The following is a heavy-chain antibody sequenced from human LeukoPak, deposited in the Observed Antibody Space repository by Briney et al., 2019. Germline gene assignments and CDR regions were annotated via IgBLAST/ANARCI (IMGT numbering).Heavy chain of an antibody. CDR2: IYYSGST. Sequence: SETLSLTCTVSGGSISSYYWSWIRQPPGKGLEWIGYIYYSGSTNYNPSLKNRVTISVDTSKNQFSLKLSSVTAADTAVYYCAREVPGDYYDSSGYLPYAFDIWGQGTMVTVSS. V-gene: IGHV4-59*01. J-gene: IGHJ3*02. D-gene: IGHD3-22*01. CDR1: GGSISSYY. CDR3: AREVPGDYYDSSGYLPYAFDI.